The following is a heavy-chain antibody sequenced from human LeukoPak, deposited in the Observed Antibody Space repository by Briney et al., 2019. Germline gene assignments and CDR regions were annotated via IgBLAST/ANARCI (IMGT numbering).Heavy chain of an antibody. D-gene: IGHD3-10*01. V-gene: IGHV4-38-2*01. J-gene: IGHJ4*02. CDR2: IYHSGST. CDR3: ARRSGFGELSVDY. Sequence: SETLSLTCAVSGYSISSGYYWGWIRQPPGKGLEWIGSIYHSGSTYYNPSLKSRVTISVDTSKNQFSLKLSSVTAADMAVYYCARRSGFGELSVDYWGQGTLVTVSS. CDR1: GYSISSGYY.